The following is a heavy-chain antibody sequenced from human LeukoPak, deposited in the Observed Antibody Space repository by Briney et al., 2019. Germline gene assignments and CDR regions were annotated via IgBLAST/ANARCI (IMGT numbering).Heavy chain of an antibody. CDR3: ARIVGASDY. D-gene: IGHD1-26*01. CDR1: GGSISSNSHF. V-gene: IGHV4-39*01. J-gene: IGHJ4*02. Sequence: SETLSLTCTVSGGSISSNSHFWDWIRQSPGKGLEWIGTIYYSGSTYYNPSLKSRVTISVDTSKNQFSLKLSSVTAADTAVYYCARIVGASDYWGQGTLVTVSS. CDR2: IYYSGST.